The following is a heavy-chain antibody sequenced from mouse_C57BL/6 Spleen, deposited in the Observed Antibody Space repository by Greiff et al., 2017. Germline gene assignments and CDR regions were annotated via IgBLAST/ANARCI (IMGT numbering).Heavy chain of an antibody. CDR2: IYPRSGNT. CDR1: GYTFTSYG. V-gene: IGHV1-81*01. CDR3: ARWGEGYFDV. J-gene: IGHJ1*03. Sequence: VQRVESGAELARPGASVKLSCKASGYTFTSYGISWVKQRTGQGLEWIGEIYPRSGNTYYNEKFKGKATLTADKSSSTAYMELRSLTSEDSAVYFCARWGEGYFDVWGTGTTVTVSS.